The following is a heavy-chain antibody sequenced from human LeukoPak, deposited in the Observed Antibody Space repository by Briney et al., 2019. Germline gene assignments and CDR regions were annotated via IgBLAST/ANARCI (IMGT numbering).Heavy chain of an antibody. Sequence: ASVKVSCKASGYTFTSYGISWVRQAPGQGLEWMGWISAYNGNTNYAQKLQGRVTMTTDTSTSTAYMELRSLRSDDTAVYYCARAGDSSSWYYYYYGMDVWGQGTTVTVSS. J-gene: IGHJ6*02. V-gene: IGHV1-18*01. CDR2: ISAYNGNT. D-gene: IGHD6-13*01. CDR1: GYTFTSYG. CDR3: ARAGDSSSWYYYYYGMDV.